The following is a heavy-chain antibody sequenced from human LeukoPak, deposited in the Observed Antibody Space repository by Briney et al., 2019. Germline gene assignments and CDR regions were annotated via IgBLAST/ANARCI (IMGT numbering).Heavy chain of an antibody. CDR2: ISRNGGGT. CDR1: GFTFSSYA. J-gene: IGHJ4*02. V-gene: IGHV3-23*01. CDR3: ANGIPYYGWEFPFDY. Sequence: GGSLRLSCAASGFTFSSYAMSWVRQAPGQGLEWVSSISRNGGGTYYADSVQGRFTISRDKSKNTLYLQMNRLRAEDTAVSYCANGIPYYGWEFPFDYWGQGTLVTASS. D-gene: IGHD3-10*01.